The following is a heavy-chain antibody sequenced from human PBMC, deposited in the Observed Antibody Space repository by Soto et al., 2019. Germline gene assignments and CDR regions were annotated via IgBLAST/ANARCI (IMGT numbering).Heavy chain of an antibody. D-gene: IGHD4-17*01. CDR3: ARVGGDDEHYYYGMDD. CDR2: IYYSGST. V-gene: IGHV4-30-4*01. J-gene: IGHJ6*02. Sequence: QVQLQESGPGLVKPSQTLSLTCTVSGGSISSGDYYWSWIRQPPGKGLEWIGYIYYSGSTYYNPSLKSRVTIAVDASKNQFALKLSSVTAADTAVYYCARVGGDDEHYYYGMDDWGQGTTVTVSS. CDR1: GGSISSGDYY.